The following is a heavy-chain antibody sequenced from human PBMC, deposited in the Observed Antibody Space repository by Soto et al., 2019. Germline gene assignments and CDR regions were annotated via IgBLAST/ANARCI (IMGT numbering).Heavy chain of an antibody. CDR1: GGSISSGDYY. CDR2: MFYVGAT. J-gene: IGHJ5*02. Sequence: QVQLQESGPGLVEPSQTLSLTCSVSGGSISSGDYYWSWIRQPPGKGLEWIGSMFYVGATYYNPSHQSQATISLDTSQIQFSLKLSSVTAADTAVYHCPRVVRSCRSPSCRGRNWSDPWGQGTLVTVTS. D-gene: IGHD2-2*01. CDR3: PRVVRSCRSPSCRGRNWSDP. V-gene: IGHV4-30-4*01.